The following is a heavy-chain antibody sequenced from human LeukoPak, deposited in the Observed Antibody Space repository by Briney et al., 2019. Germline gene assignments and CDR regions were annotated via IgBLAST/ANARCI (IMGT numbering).Heavy chain of an antibody. J-gene: IGHJ4*02. CDR2: ISSSSGYI. V-gene: IGHV3-21*01. CDR1: GFTFSSYS. CDR3: ARVVAAGDDY. D-gene: IGHD6-13*01. Sequence: GSLRLSCAASGFTFSSYSMNWVRQAPGKGLEWVSSISSSSGYIYYADSVKGRFTISRDNAKNSLYLQMNSLRAEDTAVYYCARVVAAGDDYWGQGTLVTVSS.